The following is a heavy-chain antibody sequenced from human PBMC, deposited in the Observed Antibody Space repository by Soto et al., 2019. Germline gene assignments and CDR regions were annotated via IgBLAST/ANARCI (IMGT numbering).Heavy chain of an antibody. V-gene: IGHV1-8*01. Sequence: QVQLVQSGAEVKKPGASVKVSCKASGYTFTSYDINLVRQATGQGVEWMGWMNHNSGNTGYAQQFQGRVTMPKNTSIRTAYMELSSLRSEDTAVYYCARGEGWLQDYWGQGTLVTVSS. D-gene: IGHD5-12*01. CDR1: GYTFTSYD. CDR2: MNHNSGNT. CDR3: ARGEGWLQDY. J-gene: IGHJ4*02.